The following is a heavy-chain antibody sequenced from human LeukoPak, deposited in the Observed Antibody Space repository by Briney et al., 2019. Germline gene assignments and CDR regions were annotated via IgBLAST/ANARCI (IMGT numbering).Heavy chain of an antibody. Sequence: GESLKISFKASGYTFTSHWIAWVRQMPGKGLEWMGIIYPGDSDTRYTPSFRGQVTISVDKSSSTAFLQWSSLKASDSAIYYCARRGVRPTAHSFDVWGQGTSVTVSS. D-gene: IGHD1-26*01. J-gene: IGHJ3*01. CDR3: ARRGVRPTAHSFDV. CDR1: GYTFTSHW. V-gene: IGHV5-51*01. CDR2: IYPGDSDT.